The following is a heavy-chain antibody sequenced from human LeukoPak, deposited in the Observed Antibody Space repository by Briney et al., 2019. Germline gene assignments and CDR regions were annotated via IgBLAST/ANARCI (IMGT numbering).Heavy chain of an antibody. CDR3: ACAAAALGY. CDR1: GYTFTGYY. Sequence: ASVKVSCKASGYTFTGYYMHWVRQAPGQGLEWMGWINPNSGGANYAQKFRGRVTMTRDTSISTAYMELSRLRSDDTAVYYCACAAAALGYWGQGTLVTVSS. D-gene: IGHD6-13*01. V-gene: IGHV1-2*02. J-gene: IGHJ4*02. CDR2: INPNSGGA.